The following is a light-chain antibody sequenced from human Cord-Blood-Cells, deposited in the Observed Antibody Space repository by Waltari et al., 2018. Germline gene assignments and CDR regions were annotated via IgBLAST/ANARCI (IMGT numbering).Light chain of an antibody. CDR1: SSNIGSNT. V-gene: IGLV1-44*01. Sequence: QSVLTQPPSASGTPGQRVTISCSGSSSNIGSNTVNWYQQLPGTAPKLLIYSNNLRPSGVPDRFSGSKSGTSASLAIGGLQSEDEADYYCAAWDEGLNGNWVVGGGTKLTVL. CDR2: SNN. J-gene: IGLJ3*02. CDR3: AAWDEGLNGNWV.